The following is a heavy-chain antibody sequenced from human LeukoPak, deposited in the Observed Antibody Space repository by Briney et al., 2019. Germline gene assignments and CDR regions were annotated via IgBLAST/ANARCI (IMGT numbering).Heavy chain of an antibody. CDR1: GFTFNNYW. J-gene: IGHJ4*02. D-gene: IGHD1-14*01. CDR2: IRPTGTNT. Sequence: GGSLRLSCVASGFTFNNYWMSWVRQAPGKGLEWVSVIRPTGTNTYYASSVKGRFTISRDDSKTTLYLQMSSLRAEDTAMYETSAPLRDLCFWGQGTLVTVSS. CDR3: SAPLRDLCF. V-gene: IGHV3-23*01.